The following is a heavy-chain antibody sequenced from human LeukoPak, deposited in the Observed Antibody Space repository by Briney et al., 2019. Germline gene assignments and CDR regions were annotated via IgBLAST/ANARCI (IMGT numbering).Heavy chain of an antibody. CDR2: IYYTGST. Sequence: SETLSLTCTVSGGSISSYFWSWLRQPPGKGLEWIGYIYYTGSTNYNPSLKSRVTISVDTSKNQFSLKLSSVTAADTAVYYCSRAADSGDYVLSWGQGTLVTVSS. J-gene: IGHJ5*02. CDR3: SRAADSGDYVLS. D-gene: IGHD4-17*01. V-gene: IGHV4-59*01. CDR1: GGSISSYF.